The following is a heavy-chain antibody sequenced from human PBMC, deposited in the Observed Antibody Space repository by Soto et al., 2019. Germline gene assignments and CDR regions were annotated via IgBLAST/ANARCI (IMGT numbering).Heavy chain of an antibody. D-gene: IGHD6-6*01. J-gene: IGHJ4*02. Sequence: GDSVKVSCKGSGGTFSSYSISWVLQAPGQGLEWMGGIIPIFGTANYAQKFQGRVTITADESTSTAYMELSSLRSEDTAVYYCARYSLAARTVLPPDYWGQGTLVTVSS. CDR2: IIPIFGTA. CDR3: ARYSLAARTVLPPDY. V-gene: IGHV1-69*13. CDR1: GGTFSSYS.